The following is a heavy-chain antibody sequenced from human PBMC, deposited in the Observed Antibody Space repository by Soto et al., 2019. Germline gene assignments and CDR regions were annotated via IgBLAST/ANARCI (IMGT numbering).Heavy chain of an antibody. CDR3: VRDHVTPGLYFDL. J-gene: IGHJ4*02. D-gene: IGHD2-8*02. Sequence: SLRLSCAASGFIFSNYGMHWVRLAPGKGLEWVAIISDDGINKSYADSVKGRFTISRDDARNSLYLQLSSLRAEDTAVYYCVRDHVTPGLYFDLWGQGTLVTVSS. V-gene: IGHV3-30*03. CDR1: GFIFSNYG. CDR2: ISDDGINK.